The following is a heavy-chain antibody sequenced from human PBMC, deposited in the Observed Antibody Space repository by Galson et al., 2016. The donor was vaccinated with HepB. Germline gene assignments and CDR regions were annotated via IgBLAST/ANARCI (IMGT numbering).Heavy chain of an antibody. CDR2: IYSGDSA. CDR3: ARVVVVPAGIPSGYFDL. Sequence: SLRLSCAASGFTVSSNYMSWVRQAPGKGLEWVSVIYSGDSAYYADSVKGRFTISRDNSKNTLYLKMNSLRAEDTALYYCARVVVVPAGIPSGYFDLWGRGTLVTVSS. V-gene: IGHV3-53*01. D-gene: IGHD2-2*02. CDR1: GFTVSSNY. J-gene: IGHJ2*01.